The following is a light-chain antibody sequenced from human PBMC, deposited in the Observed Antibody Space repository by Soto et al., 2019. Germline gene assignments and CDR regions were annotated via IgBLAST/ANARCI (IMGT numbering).Light chain of an antibody. CDR3: SSRPGTDILYV. V-gene: IGLV2-8*01. CDR2: EVT. Sequence: QSALTQPPSASGSPGQSVTISCTGTSSDVGTSNYVSWYQQHPGKAPKLMIYEVTKRPSGVPDRFSGSKSGNTASLTVSGLQADDEADYYCSSRPGTDILYVFGTGTQLTVL. J-gene: IGLJ1*01. CDR1: SSDVGTSNY.